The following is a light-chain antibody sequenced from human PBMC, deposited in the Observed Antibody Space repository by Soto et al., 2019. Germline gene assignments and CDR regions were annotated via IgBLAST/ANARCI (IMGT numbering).Light chain of an antibody. CDR3: QQYSDSPQT. V-gene: IGKV3-20*01. Sequence: EIVLTQSPGTLSLSPGERATLSCRATESVDSNYLAWYQQKPGQAPRLLIYGAASRATGTPDRFSGSGSGTDFILAISRLDPEDSAVYSCQQYSDSPQTFGQVTKVEIK. CDR1: ESVDSNY. J-gene: IGKJ1*01. CDR2: GAA.